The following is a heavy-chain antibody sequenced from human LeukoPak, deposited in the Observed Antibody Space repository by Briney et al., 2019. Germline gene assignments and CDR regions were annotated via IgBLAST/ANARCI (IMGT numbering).Heavy chain of an antibody. Sequence: ASVKVSCKASGYTLTSYAMHWVRQAPGQRLEWMGWINAGNGNTKYSQKFQGRVTITRDTSASTAYMELSSLRSEDTAVYYCARERLTMIVDGAFDIWGQGTMVTVSS. D-gene: IGHD3-22*01. CDR2: INAGNGNT. J-gene: IGHJ3*02. V-gene: IGHV1-3*01. CDR3: ARERLTMIVDGAFDI. CDR1: GYTLTSYA.